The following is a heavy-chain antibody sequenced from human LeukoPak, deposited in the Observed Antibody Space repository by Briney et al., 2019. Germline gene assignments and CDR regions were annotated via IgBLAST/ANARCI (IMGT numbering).Heavy chain of an antibody. Sequence: GGSLRLSCAASGFTFSSYSMTWVRQAPGKGLEWVSSISSSSSYIYYADSVKGRFTISRDNAKNSLYLQMNSLRAEDTAVYYCARVITPPWGLSNCGGDCYIDYWGQGTLVTVSS. CDR2: ISSSSSYI. J-gene: IGHJ4*02. CDR1: GFTFSSYS. CDR3: ARVITPPWGLSNCGGDCYIDY. V-gene: IGHV3-21*01. D-gene: IGHD2-21*02.